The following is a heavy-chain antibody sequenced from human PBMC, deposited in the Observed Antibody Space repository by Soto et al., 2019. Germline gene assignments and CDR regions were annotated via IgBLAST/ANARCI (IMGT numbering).Heavy chain of an antibody. D-gene: IGHD1-26*01. CDR1: GGSFSGYY. V-gene: IGHV4-34*01. Sequence: SETLSLTCAVYGGSFSGYYWSWIRQPPGKGLEWIGEINHSGSTNYNPSLKSRVTISVDTSKNQFSLKLSSVTAADTAVYYCARLPGGMVGASDYWGQGTLVTVSS. CDR3: ARLPGGMVGASDY. CDR2: INHSGST. J-gene: IGHJ4*02.